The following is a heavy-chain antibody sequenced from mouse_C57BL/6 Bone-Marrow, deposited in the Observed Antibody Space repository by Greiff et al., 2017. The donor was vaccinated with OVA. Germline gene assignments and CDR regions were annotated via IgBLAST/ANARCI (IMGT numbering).Heavy chain of an antibody. CDR3: AIITTKRSYFDY. D-gene: IGHD1-1*01. CDR1: GFTFSDYY. CDR2: ISNGGGST. V-gene: IGHV5-12*01. Sequence: DVKLEESGGGLVQPGGSLKLSCAASGFTFSDYYMYWVRQTPEKRLEWVAYISNGGGSTYYPDTVKGRFTISRDNAKNTLYLQMSRLKSEDTAMYYCAIITTKRSYFDYWGQGTTLTVSS. J-gene: IGHJ2*01.